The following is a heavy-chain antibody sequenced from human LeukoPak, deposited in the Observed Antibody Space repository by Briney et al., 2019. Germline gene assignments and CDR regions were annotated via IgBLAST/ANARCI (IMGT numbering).Heavy chain of an antibody. CDR1: GGSISSYY. Sequence: SETLSLTCTVSGGSISSYYWSWIRQPAGKGLEWIGRIYTSGSTNYNPSLKSRVTMSVDTSKNQFSLRLRSVTAADTAVYYCAKRLAFNWFDPWGQGILVTVSS. J-gene: IGHJ5*02. D-gene: IGHD6-19*01. CDR2: IYTSGST. CDR3: AKRLAFNWFDP. V-gene: IGHV4-4*07.